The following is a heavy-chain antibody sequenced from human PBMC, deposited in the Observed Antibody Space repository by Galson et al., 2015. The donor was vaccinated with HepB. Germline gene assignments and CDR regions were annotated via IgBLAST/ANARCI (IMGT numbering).Heavy chain of an antibody. CDR1: GYTFTSYG. CDR3: ASFMVRGVFSYGMDV. CDR2: ISAYNGNT. V-gene: IGHV1-18*01. J-gene: IGHJ6*02. Sequence: SCKASGYTFTSYGISWVRQAPGQGLEWMGWISAYNGNTNYAQKLQGRVTMTTDTSTSTAYMELRSLRSDDTAVYYCASFMVRGVFSYGMDVWGQGTTVTVSS. D-gene: IGHD3-10*01.